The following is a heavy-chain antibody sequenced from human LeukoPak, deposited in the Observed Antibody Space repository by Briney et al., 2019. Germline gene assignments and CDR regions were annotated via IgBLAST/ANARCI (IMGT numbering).Heavy chain of an antibody. D-gene: IGHD6-13*01. V-gene: IGHV3-23*01. CDR3: AKDSRYSSSPDAFDI. Sequence: GGSLRLSCAASGFTFSSYAMHWVRQAPGKGLEWVSSISGSGGSTYYADSMKGRFTISRDNSKNTLYLQMNSLRAEDTAVNYCAKDSRYSSSPDAFDIWGQGTTVTVSS. CDR1: GFTFSSYA. CDR2: ISGSGGST. J-gene: IGHJ3*02.